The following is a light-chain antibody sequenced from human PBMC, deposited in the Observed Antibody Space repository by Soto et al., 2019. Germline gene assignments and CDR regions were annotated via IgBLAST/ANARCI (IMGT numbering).Light chain of an antibody. CDR1: SSNIGSNF. J-gene: IGLJ3*02. V-gene: IGLV1-47*02. CDR3: AAWDESLSAWV. CDR2: TDN. Sequence: QSVLTQPPSASETPGQRVTISCSGGSSNIGSNFVYWYQQLPGTAPKLLIYTDNQRPSGVPDRFSGSKSGTSASLDISGLRSEDEANYYCAAWDESLSAWVFGGGTKVTV.